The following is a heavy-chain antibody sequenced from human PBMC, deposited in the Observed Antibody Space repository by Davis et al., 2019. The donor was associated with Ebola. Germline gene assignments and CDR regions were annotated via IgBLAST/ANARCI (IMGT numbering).Heavy chain of an antibody. D-gene: IGHD2-2*01. CDR2: INPNSGGT. CDR3: ARGGEDQLLSSSYYYGMDV. Sequence: ASVKVSCKASGYTFTGYYMHWVRQAPGQGLAWMGWINPNSGGTNYAQKFQGWVTMTRDTSISTAYMALSRLRSDDTAVYYCARGGEDQLLSSSYYYGMDVWGQGTTVTVSS. CDR1: GYTFTGYY. V-gene: IGHV1-2*04. J-gene: IGHJ6*02.